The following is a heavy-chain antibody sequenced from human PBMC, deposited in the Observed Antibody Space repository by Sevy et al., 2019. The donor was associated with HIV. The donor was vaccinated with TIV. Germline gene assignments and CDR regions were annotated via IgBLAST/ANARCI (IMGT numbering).Heavy chain of an antibody. V-gene: IGHV1-69*06. Sequence: ASVKVSCKASGGTFDTYSISWLRQAPGQGLEWMGGITPMFGTAYYAQNFQGRVTIVADKSTSTAYMGLGSLRFEDSAVFYCARDRDITFGGGDAFDIWGQGTMVTVSS. J-gene: IGHJ3*02. CDR3: ARDRDITFGGGDAFDI. CDR2: ITPMFGTA. D-gene: IGHD3-16*01. CDR1: GGTFDTYS.